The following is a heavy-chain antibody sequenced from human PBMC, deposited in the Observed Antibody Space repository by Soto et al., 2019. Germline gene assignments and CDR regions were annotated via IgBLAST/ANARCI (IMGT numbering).Heavy chain of an antibody. CDR3: RRSSRYSTDV. J-gene: IGHJ6*02. Sequence: SETLSLTCTVSGGSISSSSYWGWIRQPPGKGLEWIGSIYSIGSTYYNPSLKSRVAISVDTSKNQFSLKLSSVTAADTAVYYCRRSSRYSTDVWGQGTTVTVSS. V-gene: IGHV4-39*01. CDR1: GGSISSSSY. D-gene: IGHD6-13*01. CDR2: IYSIGST.